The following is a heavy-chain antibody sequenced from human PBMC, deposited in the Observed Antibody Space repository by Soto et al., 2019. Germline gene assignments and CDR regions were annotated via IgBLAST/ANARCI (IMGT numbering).Heavy chain of an antibody. CDR1: GNTLTELS. V-gene: IGHV1-24*01. J-gene: IGHJ4*02. D-gene: IGHD3-3*01. CDR3: ATLSWSGYYFDY. CDR2: FDPEDGET. Sequence: ASGKVSCKVSGNTLTELSMHWVLPASGKGLEWMGGFDPEDGETIYAQKFQGRVTVTEDTSTDTAYMELSSLRSEDTAVYYCATLSWSGYYFDYWGQGTLVTVSA.